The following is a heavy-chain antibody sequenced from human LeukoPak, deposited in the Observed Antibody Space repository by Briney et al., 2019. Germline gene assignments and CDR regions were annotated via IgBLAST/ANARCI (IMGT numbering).Heavy chain of an antibody. J-gene: IGHJ5*02. V-gene: IGHV1-69*13. D-gene: IGHD1-7*01. CDR2: IIPIFGTT. Sequence: SVKVSCKASGGTFISYTISWVRQAPGQGLEWMGGIIPIFGTTNYAQKFQGRVTITADESTSTAYMELSSLRSEDTAVYYCARDPWAGTRYTSQNWFDPWGQGTLVTVSS. CDR3: ARDPWAGTRYTSQNWFDP. CDR1: GGTFISYT.